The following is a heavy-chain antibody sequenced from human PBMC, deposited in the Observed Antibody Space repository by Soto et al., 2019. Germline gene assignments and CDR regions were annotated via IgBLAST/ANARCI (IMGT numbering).Heavy chain of an antibody. CDR1: GYSFSTSW. J-gene: IGHJ4*02. D-gene: IGHD3-22*01. V-gene: IGHV5-51*01. CDR3: ARHPSYYYDNSEYKYRFEY. Sequence: PGESLKISCKGSGYSFSTSWIGWVRQVPGKGLEYVGIIYPGDSDTRYSPSFQGQVIISADKSISTAYLQWSSLKASDTAMYYCARHPSYYYDNSEYKYRFEYWGQGTLVTVSS. CDR2: IYPGDSDT.